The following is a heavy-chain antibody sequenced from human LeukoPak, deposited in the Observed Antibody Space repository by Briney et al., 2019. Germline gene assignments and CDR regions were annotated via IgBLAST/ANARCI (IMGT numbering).Heavy chain of an antibody. V-gene: IGHV3-21*01. CDR1: GFTFSSYS. Sequence: GGSLRLSCAASGFTFSSYSMNWVRQAPGKGLEWVSSISSSSSYIYYADSVKGRFTISRDNAKNSLYLQMNSLRAEDTAVYYCARDLVNNSSSWYHPPPPHLEPLDYWGQGTLVTVSS. J-gene: IGHJ4*02. D-gene: IGHD6-13*01. CDR2: ISSSSSYI. CDR3: ARDLVNNSSSWYHPPPPHLEPLDY.